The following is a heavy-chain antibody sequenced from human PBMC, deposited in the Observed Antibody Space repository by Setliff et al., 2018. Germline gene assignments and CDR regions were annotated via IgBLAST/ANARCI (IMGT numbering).Heavy chain of an antibody. Sequence: SETLSLTCSVSGASVTNVNYYWGWIRQPPGKGLEWIASVYYDGRTYYNPSFKSRLTMSVDKSRSQFSLKLTSVTAADTAVFYCARIAYFDFWRGYGVGAFDLWGHGTMGTVSS. CDR3: ARIAYFDFWRGYGVGAFDL. V-gene: IGHV4-39*01. D-gene: IGHD3-3*01. CDR2: VYYDGRT. CDR1: GASVTNVNYY. J-gene: IGHJ3*01.